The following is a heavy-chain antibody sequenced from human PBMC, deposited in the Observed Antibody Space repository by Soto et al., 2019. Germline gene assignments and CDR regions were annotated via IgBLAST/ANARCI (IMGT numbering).Heavy chain of an antibody. J-gene: IGHJ6*02. CDR2: MNAKSGDT. CDR3: ARGNPFNYAGFDV. V-gene: IGHV1-8*01. D-gene: IGHD3-16*01. Sequence: QAHLEQSGAELKRPGASVKVSCKASGYTFSDFDINWLRQASGQGSEWMGWMNAKSGDTFFPQRFQGKFNMTRDTSLSTAYMEVGSLTSDDTAIYYCARGNPFNYAGFDVWGQGTTVAVSS. CDR1: GYTFSDFD.